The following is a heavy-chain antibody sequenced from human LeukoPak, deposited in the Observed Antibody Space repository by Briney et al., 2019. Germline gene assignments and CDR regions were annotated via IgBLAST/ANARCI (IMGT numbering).Heavy chain of an antibody. J-gene: IGHJ4*02. V-gene: IGHV4-30-2*01. CDR3: ASGDSSWYYFDY. CDR1: GGSISSGGYS. CDR2: INHSGST. Sequence: PSETLSLTCAVSGGSISSGGYSWSWIRQPPGKGLEWIGEINHSGSTNYNPSLKSRVTISVDKSKNQFSLKLSSVTAADTAVYYCASGDSSWYYFDYWGQGTLVTVSS. D-gene: IGHD6-13*01.